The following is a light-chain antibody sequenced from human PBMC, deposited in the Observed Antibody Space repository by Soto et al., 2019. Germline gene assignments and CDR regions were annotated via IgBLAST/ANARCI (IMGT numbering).Light chain of an antibody. V-gene: IGKV1-6*01. Sequence: LPTPQCPSALAACLRARVTITSRSSQGIRSELGWYQQKKGKAPNLMIYTASTLQSGVPSRFSGSGYGTDFHLTISSLQTEDLATYDGIQDYNYPLTFGGGTKVDI. CDR1: QGIRSE. J-gene: IGKJ4*01. CDR2: TAS. CDR3: IQDYNYPLT.